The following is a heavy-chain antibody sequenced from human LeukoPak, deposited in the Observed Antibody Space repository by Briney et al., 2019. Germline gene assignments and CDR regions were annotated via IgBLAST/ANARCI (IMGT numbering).Heavy chain of an antibody. CDR3: ANSDTFYNVMSGP. V-gene: IGHV4-39*02. CDR1: GGYITTNGYY. J-gene: IGHJ5*02. Sequence: PSETLTLTCTVSGGYITTNGYYWVWIRRSPGEALEWIGSISYSGNTFYNPSLKCRVTISVDTSKNHFSLTLTSVTAADTALYFCANSDTFYNVMSGPWGQGTLVTVSS. CDR2: ISYSGNT. D-gene: IGHD3-10*01.